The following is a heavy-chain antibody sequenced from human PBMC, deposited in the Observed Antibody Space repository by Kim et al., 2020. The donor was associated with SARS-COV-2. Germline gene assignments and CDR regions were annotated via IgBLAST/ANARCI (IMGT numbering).Heavy chain of an antibody. CDR3: TREYGLDV. D-gene: IGHD3-10*01. Sequence: GGSLRLSCTPSGFSFGDYGVSWVRQAPGKGLEWVSFIRKKAYGGTTEYAASVRGRFTISRDDSRSIAYLQMNSLKTEDTAIYYCTREYGLDVWGQGTTVTVSS. V-gene: IGHV3-49*04. CDR1: GFSFGDYG. J-gene: IGHJ6*02. CDR2: IRKKAYGGTT.